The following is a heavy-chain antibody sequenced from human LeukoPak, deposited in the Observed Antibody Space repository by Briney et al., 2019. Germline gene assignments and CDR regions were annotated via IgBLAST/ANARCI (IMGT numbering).Heavy chain of an antibody. D-gene: IGHD4-17*01. V-gene: IGHV4-34*01. CDR2: INHSGST. J-gene: IGHJ4*02. CDR1: GGSFSGYY. Sequence: PSETLSLTCAVYGGSFSGYYWSWIRQPPGKGLEWNGEINHSGSTNYNPSLKSRVTISVDTSKNQFSLKLSSVTAADTAVYYCARAGDYNREYYFDYWGQGTLVTVSS. CDR3: ARAGDYNREYYFDY.